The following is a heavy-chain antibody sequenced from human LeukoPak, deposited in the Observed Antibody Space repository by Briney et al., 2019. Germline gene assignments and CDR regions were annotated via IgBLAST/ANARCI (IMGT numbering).Heavy chain of an antibody. J-gene: IGHJ2*01. CDR2: ISYDGSNK. CDR1: RFTFRSYG. CDR3: AKGLRAVAGSAWYFDL. Sequence: GGSLRLSCAASRFTFRSYGMHWVRQAPGKGLEWVAVISYDGSNKYYADSVKGRFTISRDNSKNTLYLQMNSLRAEDTAVYYCAKGLRAVAGSAWYFDLWGRGTLVTVSS. V-gene: IGHV3-30*18. D-gene: IGHD6-19*01.